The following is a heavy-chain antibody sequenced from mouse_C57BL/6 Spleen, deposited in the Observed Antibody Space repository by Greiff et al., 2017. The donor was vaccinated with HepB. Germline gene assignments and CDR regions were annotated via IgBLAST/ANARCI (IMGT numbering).Heavy chain of an antibody. D-gene: IGHD3-1*01. Sequence: VQRVESGAELARPGASVKLSCKASGYTFTSYGISWVKQRTGQGLEWIGEIYPRSGNTYYNEKFKGKATLTADKSSSTAYMELRSLTSEDSAVYFCARSGDSRGYFDVWGTGTTVTVSS. J-gene: IGHJ1*03. CDR2: IYPRSGNT. CDR1: GYTFTSYG. CDR3: ARSGDSRGYFDV. V-gene: IGHV1-81*01.